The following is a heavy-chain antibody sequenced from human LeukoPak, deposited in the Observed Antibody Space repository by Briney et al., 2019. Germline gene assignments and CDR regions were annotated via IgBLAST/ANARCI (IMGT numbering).Heavy chain of an antibody. V-gene: IGHV3-23*01. D-gene: IGHD5-18*01. J-gene: IGHJ6*03. CDR3: AKGGDTAMYYYYYMDV. Sequence: LAGGSLRLSCAASGFTFSSYAMSWVRQAPGKGLEWVSAISGSGGSTYYADSVKGRFTISRDNSKNRLYLQMNSLRAEDTAVYYCAKGGDTAMYYYYYMDVWGKGTTVTVSS. CDR1: GFTFSSYA. CDR2: ISGSGGST.